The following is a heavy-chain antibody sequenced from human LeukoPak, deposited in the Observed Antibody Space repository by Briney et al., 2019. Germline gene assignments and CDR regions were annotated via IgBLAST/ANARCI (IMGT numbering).Heavy chain of an antibody. D-gene: IGHD2-15*01. CDR3: AREHEPMVVAVTGFDY. J-gene: IGHJ4*02. V-gene: IGHV3-48*02. CDR2: ISSSSSTI. CDR1: GFTFSSDS. Sequence: PGGSLRLSCAASGFTFSSDSMNWVRQAPGKGLEWVSYISSSSSTIYYADSVKGRFTISRDNAKNSLYLQMNSLRDEDTAVYYCAREHEPMVVAVTGFDYWGQGTLVTVSS.